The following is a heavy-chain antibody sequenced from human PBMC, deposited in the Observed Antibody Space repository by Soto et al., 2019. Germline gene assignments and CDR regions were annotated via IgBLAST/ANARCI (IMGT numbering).Heavy chain of an antibody. J-gene: IGHJ4*02. CDR1: GDTIGSFT. Sequence: QVQRVQSGAEVRNPGSSVKVSCKASGDTIGSFTITWVRQAPGQGLEWMGGIIPGLGSVFYAQKFQGRVTITADDSTSTAYMELTSLSSADTSVFYCARGAGIFGALAFDSWGQGTLVTVSS. CDR2: IIPGLGSV. CDR3: ARGAGIFGALAFDS. D-gene: IGHD3-3*01. V-gene: IGHV1-69*01.